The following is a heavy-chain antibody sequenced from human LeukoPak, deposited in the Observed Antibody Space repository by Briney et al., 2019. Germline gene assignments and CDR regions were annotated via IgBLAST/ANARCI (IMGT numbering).Heavy chain of an antibody. Sequence: PGGSLRLSCAASGFTFSSYAMSWVRQAPGKGLEWVSAISGSGGSTYYADSVKGRFTISRDNSKNSLYLQMNSLRAEDTAVYYCARDGIWFGELLFSTTLDYWGQGTLVTVSS. CDR3: ARDGIWFGELLFSTTLDY. J-gene: IGHJ4*02. CDR1: GFTFSSYA. V-gene: IGHV3-23*01. D-gene: IGHD3-10*01. CDR2: ISGSGGST.